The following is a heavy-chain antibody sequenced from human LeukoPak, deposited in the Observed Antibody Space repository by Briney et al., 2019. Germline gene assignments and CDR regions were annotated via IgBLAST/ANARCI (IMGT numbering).Heavy chain of an antibody. CDR2: ISSSSSYI. V-gene: IGHV3-21*01. D-gene: IGHD1-26*01. Sequence: GGSLRLSCAASGFTFSSYSMNWVRQAPGKGLEWVSSISSSSSYIYYADSVKGRFTISRDNAKNSLYLQMNSLRAEDTAVYYCARDSLQLGSPNFDYWGQGTLVTVSS. J-gene: IGHJ4*02. CDR1: GFTFSSYS. CDR3: ARDSLQLGSPNFDY.